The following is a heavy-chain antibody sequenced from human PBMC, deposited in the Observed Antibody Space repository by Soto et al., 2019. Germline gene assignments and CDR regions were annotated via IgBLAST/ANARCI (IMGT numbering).Heavy chain of an antibody. D-gene: IGHD3-10*01. J-gene: IGHJ4*02. CDR3: ARAIRRGGGFDY. CDR1: GGSISSYY. Sequence: PSETLSRTCTVSGGSISSYYSSWIRQPPGKGLEWIGYIYHRGTTNYSPSLKSRVTISADMSKNQFSLKLSSVTAADTAVYYCARAIRRGGGFDYWGQGTLVTVSS. V-gene: IGHV4-59*01. CDR2: IYHRGTT.